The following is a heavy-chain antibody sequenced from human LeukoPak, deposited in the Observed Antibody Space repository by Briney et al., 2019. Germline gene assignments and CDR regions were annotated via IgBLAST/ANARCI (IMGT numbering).Heavy chain of an antibody. Sequence: GGSLRLSCAASGFTFSSYAMSWVRQAPGKGLEWVSSFSGSDGSTYYADSVKGRFTISRDNSKNTLYLQMNSLRAEDTAVYYCARAGGGDKQQLVWYFDLWGRGTLVTVSS. CDR1: GFTFSSYA. CDR2: FSGSDGST. J-gene: IGHJ2*01. CDR3: ARAGGGDKQQLVWYFDL. V-gene: IGHV3-23*01. D-gene: IGHD6-13*01.